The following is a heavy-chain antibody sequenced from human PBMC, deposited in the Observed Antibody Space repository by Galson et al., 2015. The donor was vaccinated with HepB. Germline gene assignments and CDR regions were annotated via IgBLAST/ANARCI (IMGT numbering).Heavy chain of an antibody. D-gene: IGHD5-12*01. CDR1: GFTFSSYA. CDR2: ISSNGGST. CDR3: ARASGGYSGYDPLFDY. J-gene: IGHJ4*02. V-gene: IGHV3-64*01. Sequence: SLRLSCAASGFTFSSYAMHWVRQAPGKGLEYVSAISSNGGSTYYANSVKGRFTISRDNSKNTLYLQMGSLRAEDMAVYYCARASGGYSGYDPLFDYWGQGTLVTVSS.